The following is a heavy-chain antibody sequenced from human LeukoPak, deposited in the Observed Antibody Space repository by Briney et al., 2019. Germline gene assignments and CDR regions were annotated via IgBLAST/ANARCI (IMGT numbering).Heavy chain of an antibody. J-gene: IGHJ2*01. CDR3: ASRGPYYYDSSGYYSFDL. CDR2: IIPIFGTA. D-gene: IGHD3-22*01. V-gene: IGHV1-69*01. Sequence: SVKVSCKASGGSFSSYAISWVRQAPGQGLEWMGGIIPIFGTANYAQKFQGRVTITADESTSTAYMELSSLRSEDTAVYYCASRGPYYYDSSGYYSFDLWGRGTLVTVSS. CDR1: GGSFSSYA.